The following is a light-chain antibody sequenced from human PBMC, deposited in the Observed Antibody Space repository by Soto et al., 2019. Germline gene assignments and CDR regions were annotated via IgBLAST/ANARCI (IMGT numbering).Light chain of an antibody. J-gene: IGLJ1*01. CDR1: INDVGAYNY. Sequence: QYFLTQPRSLSGSPGQSVIISCTGTINDVGAYNYVSWYQQHPGKAPKLVIYDVSKRPSGVPARFSGSKSGDTASLTISGLQAEDEADYFCCSYAVRDTFYVYRTGTKVTVL. V-gene: IGLV2-11*01. CDR3: CSYAVRDTFYV. CDR2: DVS.